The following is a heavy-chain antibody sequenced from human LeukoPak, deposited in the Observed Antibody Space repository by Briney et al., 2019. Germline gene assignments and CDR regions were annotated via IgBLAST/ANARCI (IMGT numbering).Heavy chain of an antibody. CDR3: AKDSLPLFSGFQH. CDR1: GFTFDDYA. CDR2: ISWNSGSI. D-gene: IGHD2/OR15-2a*01. J-gene: IGHJ1*01. V-gene: IGHV3-9*01. Sequence: GGSLRLSCAASGFTFDDYAMHWVRQAPGKGLEWASGISWNSGSIGYADSVKGRFTISRDNANNSLYLQMYSLRAEDTALYYCAKDSLPLFSGFQHWGQGTLVTVSS.